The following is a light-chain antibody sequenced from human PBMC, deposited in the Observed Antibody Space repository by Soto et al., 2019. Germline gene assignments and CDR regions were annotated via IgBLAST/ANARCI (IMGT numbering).Light chain of an antibody. V-gene: IGLV2-23*02. Sequence: QSVLTQPASVSGSPGQSITISCTGTSSDVGSYNLVSWYQQHPGKAPKLMIYEVSKRPSGVSNRFSGSKSGNTASLTISGLQAEDEADYYCRTLKVFGTGTKVTVL. J-gene: IGLJ1*01. CDR1: SSDVGSYNL. CDR3: RTLKV. CDR2: EVS.